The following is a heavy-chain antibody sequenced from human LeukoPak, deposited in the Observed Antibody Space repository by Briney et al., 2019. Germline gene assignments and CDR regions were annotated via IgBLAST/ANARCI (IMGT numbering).Heavy chain of an antibody. V-gene: IGHV4-59*01. CDR1: GGSISSYY. D-gene: IGHD1-1*01. Sequence: SETLSLTCTVSGGSISSYYWSWIRQPPGKGLEWIGYIYDSGSTNYNPSLKSRVTISVDTSKNQFSLKLSSVTAADTAVYYCARVGGTNYYHYGMDVWGQGTTVTVSS. CDR3: ARVGGTNYYHYGMDV. J-gene: IGHJ6*02. CDR2: IYDSGST.